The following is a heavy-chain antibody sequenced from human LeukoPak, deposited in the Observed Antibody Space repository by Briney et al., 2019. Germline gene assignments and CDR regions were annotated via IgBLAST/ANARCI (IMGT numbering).Heavy chain of an antibody. CDR1: GFTFSSYA. V-gene: IGHV3-30-3*01. J-gene: IGHJ4*02. CDR3: ARSYGDSYEGSYY. Sequence: SLRLSCAASGFTFSSYAMHWVRQAPGKGLEWVAVISYDGSNKYYADSVKGRFTISRDNSKNTLYLQMNSLRAEDTAVYYCARSYGDSYEGSYYWGQGTLVTVSS. D-gene: IGHD4-17*01. CDR2: ISYDGSNK.